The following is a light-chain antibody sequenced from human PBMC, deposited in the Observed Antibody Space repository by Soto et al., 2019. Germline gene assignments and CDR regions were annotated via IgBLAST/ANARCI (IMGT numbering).Light chain of an antibody. CDR3: QQYGSSPYT. Sequence: EIVLTQSPATLSLSPGERATLSCRASQSGSSNYLAWYQQTPGQAPRLLMYGASSMATGIPARFSGSGSGTDFTLTISRVEPEDFGVYYCQQYGSSPYTFGQGTKLEIK. J-gene: IGKJ2*01. V-gene: IGKV3-20*01. CDR2: GAS. CDR1: QSGSSNY.